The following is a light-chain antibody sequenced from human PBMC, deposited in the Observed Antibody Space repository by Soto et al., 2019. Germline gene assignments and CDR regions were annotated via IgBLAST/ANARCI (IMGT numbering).Light chain of an antibody. Sequence: QSVLTQPPSVSGAPGQRVTISCTGSSSNIGAGYDVHWYQQLPGTAPKLLIYGNNNRPSWVPDRFSGSKSGTSVSLAITGLQPEDEADYYCQSYDSSLSGSVFGGGTKLTVL. J-gene: IGLJ2*01. CDR3: QSYDSSLSGSV. CDR1: SSNIGAGYD. CDR2: GNN. V-gene: IGLV1-40*01.